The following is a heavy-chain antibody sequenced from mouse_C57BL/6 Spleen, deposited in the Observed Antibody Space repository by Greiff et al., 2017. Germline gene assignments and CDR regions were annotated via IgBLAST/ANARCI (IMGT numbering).Heavy chain of an antibody. V-gene: IGHV3-6*01. J-gene: IGHJ3*01. CDR1: GYSITSGYY. D-gene: IGHD2-12*01. CDR3: AAYYSSWFAY. CDR2: ISYDGSN. Sequence: EVQLQQSGPGLVKPSQSLSLTFSVTGYSITSGYYWNWIRQFPGNKLEWMGYISYDGSNNYNPSLKNRSSITRDTSKNQFFLKLNSVTTEDTATYYCAAYYSSWFAYWGQGTLVTVSA.